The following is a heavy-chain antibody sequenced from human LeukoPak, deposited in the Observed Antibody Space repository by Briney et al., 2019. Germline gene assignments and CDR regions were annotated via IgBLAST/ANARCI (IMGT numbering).Heavy chain of an antibody. D-gene: IGHD4-11*01. Sequence: VASVKVSCKASGGTFSSYAISWVRQAPGQGLEWMGGIIPIFGTANYAQKFQGRVTITADESTSTAYMELSSLRVEDTAVYYCAKYAPPTTVVTRYFDYWGQGTLVTVS. CDR2: IIPIFGTA. V-gene: IGHV1-69*13. CDR3: AKYAPPTTVVTRYFDY. CDR1: GGTFSSYA. J-gene: IGHJ4*02.